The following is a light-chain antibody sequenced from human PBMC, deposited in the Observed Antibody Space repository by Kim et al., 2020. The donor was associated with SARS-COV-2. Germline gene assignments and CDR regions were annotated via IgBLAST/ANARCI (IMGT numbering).Light chain of an antibody. J-gene: IGKJ4*01. Sequence: DTVLTQFPATLSLSPGERATLSCRACQSVSTYLTWYQHKPGQAPRLLFHDAPNRATGVPPRFSGSGSGTGFTLTVTSLEPEDFAIYYCQQRSNWPPTFGGGTKVDIK. CDR2: DAP. CDR1: QSVSTY. V-gene: IGKV3-11*01. CDR3: QQRSNWPPT.